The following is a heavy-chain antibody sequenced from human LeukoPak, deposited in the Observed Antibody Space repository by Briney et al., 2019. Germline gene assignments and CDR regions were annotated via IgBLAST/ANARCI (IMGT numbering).Heavy chain of an antibody. V-gene: IGHV4-39*01. CDR1: GGSISSSSYY. CDR3: ARQNGGSWNYYYYMDV. CDR2: INHSGST. Sequence: SETLSLTCTVSGGSISSSSYYWVWIRQPPGKGLEWIGEINHSGSTNYNPSLKSRVTISVDTSKNQFSLKLSSVTAADTAVYYCARQNGGSWNYYYYMDVWGKGTTVTVSS. D-gene: IGHD1-26*01. J-gene: IGHJ6*03.